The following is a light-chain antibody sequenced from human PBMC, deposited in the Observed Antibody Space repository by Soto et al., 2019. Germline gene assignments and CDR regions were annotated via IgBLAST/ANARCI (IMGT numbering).Light chain of an antibody. CDR3: SSYAGSNNRYV. J-gene: IGLJ1*01. CDR1: SSDVGGYNF. Sequence: QSALTQPPSASGSPGQSVTISCTGTSSDVGGYNFVSWYQQHPGKAPTLMIYEVSKRPSGVPDRFSGSKSDNTASLTVSGLQAEAEADYYCSSYAGSNNRYVFGTGTKVTVL. CDR2: EVS. V-gene: IGLV2-8*01.